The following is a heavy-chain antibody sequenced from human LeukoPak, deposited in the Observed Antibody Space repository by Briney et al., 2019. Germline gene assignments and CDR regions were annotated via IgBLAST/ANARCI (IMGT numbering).Heavy chain of an antibody. CDR1: GGSISSYY. CDR3: ARTARRGSYYYYYMDV. D-gene: IGHD6-6*01. Sequence: SETLSLTCTASGGSISSYYGSWIRQPPGKGLEWIGYIYYRGRTNYNPSLKGRVTISVDTSKNQFSLKLSSVTAADTAVYYCARTARRGSYYYYYMDVWGKGTKVTVSS. J-gene: IGHJ6*03. CDR2: IYYRGRT. V-gene: IGHV4-59*01.